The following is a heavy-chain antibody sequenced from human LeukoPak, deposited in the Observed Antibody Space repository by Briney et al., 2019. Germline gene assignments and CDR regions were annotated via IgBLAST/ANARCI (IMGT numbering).Heavy chain of an antibody. V-gene: IGHV3-23*01. Sequence: GGSLRLSCAASGFTFSSYAMNWVRQAPGKGLEWVSVISGSGANTNYADSVKGRFTISRDNSKNTLYLQMNSLRAEDTAVYYCAREGGGPFDYWGQGTLVTVSS. J-gene: IGHJ4*02. D-gene: IGHD3-16*01. CDR3: AREGGGPFDY. CDR2: ISGSGANT. CDR1: GFTFSSYA.